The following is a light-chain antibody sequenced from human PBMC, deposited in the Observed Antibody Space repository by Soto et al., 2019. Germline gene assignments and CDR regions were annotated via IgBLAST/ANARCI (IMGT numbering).Light chain of an antibody. V-gene: IGKV1-5*01. Sequence: DIQMTQSPSTLSASVGDRVTITCRASQSISSWLAWYQQKPGKAPKLLIYDASSLESGVPSRFSGSGSGTEFTLTISSLQPDDFATYYCQQYNSYPWMFGQGTKVDIK. J-gene: IGKJ1*01. CDR1: QSISSW. CDR3: QQYNSYPWM. CDR2: DAS.